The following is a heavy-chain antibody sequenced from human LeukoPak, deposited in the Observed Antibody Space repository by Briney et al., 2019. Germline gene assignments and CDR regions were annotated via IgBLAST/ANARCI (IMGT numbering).Heavy chain of an antibody. CDR3: ARDKDYWGWRLAFDI. CDR2: IYYSGST. D-gene: IGHD3-16*01. CDR1: GGSISSGDYY. J-gene: IGHJ3*02. V-gene: IGHV4-30-4*01. Sequence: SQTLSLTCTVSGGSISSGDYYWSWSRQPPGKGLEWIGYIYYSGSTYYNPSLKSRVTISVDTSKNQFSLKLSSVTAADTAVYYCARDKDYWGWRLAFDIWGQGTMVTVSS.